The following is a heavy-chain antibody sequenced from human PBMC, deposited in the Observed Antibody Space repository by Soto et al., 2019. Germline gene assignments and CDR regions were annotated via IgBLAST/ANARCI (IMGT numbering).Heavy chain of an antibody. CDR3: ARWGTDYAILAGLPADYYFDY. CDR2: IYYSGST. CDR1: GGSISSGGYY. J-gene: IGHJ4*02. V-gene: IGHV4-31*03. Sequence: QVQLQESGPGLVKPSQTLSLTCTVSGGSISSGGYYWSWLRQHPGKGLEWIGYIYYSGSTYYNPSLKSRVTISVDTSKNHFSLKLGSVTAADTAVYCCARWGTDYAILAGLPADYYFDYWGQGTLVAVSS. D-gene: IGHD3-9*01.